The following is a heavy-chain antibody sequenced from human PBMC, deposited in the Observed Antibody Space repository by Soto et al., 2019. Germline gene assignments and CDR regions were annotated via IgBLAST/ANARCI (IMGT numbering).Heavy chain of an antibody. D-gene: IGHD2-21*01. Sequence: QVQLVQSGAEVRRSGASVKVSCKASGYTFTTLAIHWVRQAPGQGLEWMGYIRAGNGYTKYSQNFQGRVTITRDTLASTAYMELRSLRSDDTAVYFCASQYCGDFCSADYWVQGTLITVSS. J-gene: IGHJ4*02. CDR1: GYTFTTLA. CDR3: ASQYCGDFCSADY. V-gene: IGHV1-3*01. CDR2: IRAGNGYT.